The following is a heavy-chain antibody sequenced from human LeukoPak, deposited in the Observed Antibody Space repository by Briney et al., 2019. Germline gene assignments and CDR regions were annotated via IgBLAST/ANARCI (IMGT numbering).Heavy chain of an antibody. CDR1: GGSISSYY. J-gene: IGHJ4*02. D-gene: IGHD3-9*01. CDR2: IYYSGST. CDR3: ARPFYDILTGSLTFDY. Sequence: SETLSLTCTVSGGSISSYYWGWIRQPPGKGLEWIGSIYYSGSTYYNPSLKSRVTISVDTSKNQFSLKLSSVTAADTAVYYCARPFYDILTGSLTFDYWGQGTLVTVSS. V-gene: IGHV4-39*01.